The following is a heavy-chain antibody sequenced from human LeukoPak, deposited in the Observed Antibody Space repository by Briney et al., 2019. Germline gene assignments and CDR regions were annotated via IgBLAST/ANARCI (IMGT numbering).Heavy chain of an antibody. CDR2: ITNSGLTT. CDR1: GFDFNVYY. CDR3: TRGPPDGSGNYYPGDF. D-gene: IGHD3-10*01. J-gene: IGHJ4*02. V-gene: IGHV3-11*04. Sequence: GGSLRLSCAASGFDFNVYYMSWIRQAPGKGLEWVSYITNSGLTTYYVKSVKGRFTISRDNAKNTLYLQMNSLRVEDTAVYYCTRGPPDGSGNYYPGDFWGQGTLVTVSS.